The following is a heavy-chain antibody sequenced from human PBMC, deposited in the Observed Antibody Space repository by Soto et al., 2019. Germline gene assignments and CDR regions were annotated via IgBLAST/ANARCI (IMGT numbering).Heavy chain of an antibody. V-gene: IGHV1-18*04. Sequence: AASVKVSCKASGYPFTRYSIRWVRQAPGQGLEWMGWISGYNGDTEYSKNFQGRLTMTIDTSTTTASMELRSLRSDDTAVYYCARASLTIFGAPYGMDVWGQGTSVTVSS. CDR3: ARASLTIFGAPYGMDV. CDR1: GYPFTRYS. CDR2: ISGYNGDT. D-gene: IGHD3-3*01. J-gene: IGHJ6*02.